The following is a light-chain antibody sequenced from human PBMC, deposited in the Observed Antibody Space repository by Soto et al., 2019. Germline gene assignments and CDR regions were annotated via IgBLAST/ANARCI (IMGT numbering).Light chain of an antibody. V-gene: IGLV1-51*02. CDR2: ENN. CDR1: SSNIGSNY. CDR3: GTWDSSLGVYV. Sequence: QSVLTQPPSVSAAPGQKVTISCSGSSSNIGSNYVSWYQQLPGTAPKLLIYENNKRPSGIPDRFSGCKSGTSATLGITGLQTGDEADYYCGTWDSSLGVYVFGTGTKLTVL. J-gene: IGLJ1*01.